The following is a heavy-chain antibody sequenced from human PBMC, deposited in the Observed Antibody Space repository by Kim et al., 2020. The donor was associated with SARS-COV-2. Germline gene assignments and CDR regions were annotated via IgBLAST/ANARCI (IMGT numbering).Heavy chain of an antibody. V-gene: IGHV3-23*01. Sequence: ADSVKGRFTISRDNSKNTLYLQMNGLRAEDTAVYYCAKDRIFGVETLFDYWGQGTLVTVSS. D-gene: IGHD3-3*01. J-gene: IGHJ4*02. CDR3: AKDRIFGVETLFDY.